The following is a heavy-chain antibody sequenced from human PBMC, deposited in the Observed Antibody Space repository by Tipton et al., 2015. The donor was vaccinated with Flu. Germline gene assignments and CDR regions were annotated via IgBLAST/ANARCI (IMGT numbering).Heavy chain of an antibody. CDR2: IWYDGSNI. CDR3: VRGTAANSADN. CDR1: GFDFSVYG. D-gene: IGHD4-23*01. J-gene: IGHJ4*02. V-gene: IGHV3-33*01. Sequence: SLRLSCKASGFDFSVYGMHWVRQAPGKGLEWVAVIWYDGSNIHYADSVKGRFTISRDNSKNTVYLQMNSLTVDDTALYYCVRGTAANSADNWGQGTLVTVSS.